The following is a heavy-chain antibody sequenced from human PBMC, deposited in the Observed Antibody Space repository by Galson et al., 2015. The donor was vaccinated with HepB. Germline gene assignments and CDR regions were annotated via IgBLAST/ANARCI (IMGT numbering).Heavy chain of an antibody. Sequence: CAISGDSVSSTSAAWNWIKQSPSRGLEWLGRTYYRSKWYNDYAVSVKSRITINPDTSKNQFSLQLNSVTPEDTAVYYCARLQLVPYYYFDHWGQGTLVTVSS. CDR2: TYYRSKWYN. J-gene: IGHJ4*02. CDR1: GDSVSSTSAA. CDR3: ARLQLVPYYYFDH. V-gene: IGHV6-1*01. D-gene: IGHD6-13*01.